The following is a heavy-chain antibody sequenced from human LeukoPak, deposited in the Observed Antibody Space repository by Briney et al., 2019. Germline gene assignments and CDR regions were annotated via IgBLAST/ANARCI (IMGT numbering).Heavy chain of an antibody. J-gene: IGHJ4*02. CDR1: GGSFSGYY. V-gene: IGHV4-34*01. CDR2: INHSGST. D-gene: IGHD5-18*01. Sequence: SETLSLTCAVYGGSFSGYYWSWIRQPPGKGLEWIGEINHSGSTNYNPSLKRRGTISVDTSKNQFSLKLSSVTAADTDVYYCARERGYSYRLADYWGQGTLVTVSS. CDR3: ARERGYSYRLADY.